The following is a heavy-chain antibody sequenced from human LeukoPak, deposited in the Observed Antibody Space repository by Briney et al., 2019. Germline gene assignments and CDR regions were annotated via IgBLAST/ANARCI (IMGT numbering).Heavy chain of an antibody. Sequence: SETLSLTCTVSGGSISSYYWSWVRQPPGKGLEWIGYIYYSGSTNYNPSLKSRVTISVDTSKNQFSLKLSSVTAADTAVYYCARRADSSGYYGYWGQGTLVTVSS. J-gene: IGHJ4*02. CDR1: GGSISSYY. CDR2: IYYSGST. D-gene: IGHD3-22*01. CDR3: ARRADSSGYYGY. V-gene: IGHV4-59*08.